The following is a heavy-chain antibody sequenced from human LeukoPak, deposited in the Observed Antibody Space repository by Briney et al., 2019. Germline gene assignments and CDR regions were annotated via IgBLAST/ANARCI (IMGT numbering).Heavy chain of an antibody. CDR3: ARADYYGSGSYYADY. D-gene: IGHD3-10*01. V-gene: IGHV3-11*04. J-gene: IGHJ4*02. Sequence: GGSLRLSCAASGFTFSDYYMSWIRQAPGKGLEWVSYISSSGSTIYYADSVKGRFTISRDNAKNSLYLQMNSLRAEDTAVYYCARADYYGSGSYYADYWGQGTLVTVSS. CDR2: ISSSGSTI. CDR1: GFTFSDYY.